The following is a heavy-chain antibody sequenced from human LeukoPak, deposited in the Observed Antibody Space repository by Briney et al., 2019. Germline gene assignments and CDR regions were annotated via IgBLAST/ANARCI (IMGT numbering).Heavy chain of an antibody. CDR1: GYTFASYA. D-gene: IGHD5-12*01. J-gene: IGHJ4*02. CDR3: ARGTSGYDFDY. Sequence: ASVTVSCKASGYTFASYAMNWVRQAPGQGLEWMGWINTNTGNPTYAPGFTGRFVFSLDTSVSTAYLQISSLKAEDTAVYYCARGTSGYDFDYWGQGTLVTVSS. CDR2: INTNTGNP. V-gene: IGHV7-4-1*02.